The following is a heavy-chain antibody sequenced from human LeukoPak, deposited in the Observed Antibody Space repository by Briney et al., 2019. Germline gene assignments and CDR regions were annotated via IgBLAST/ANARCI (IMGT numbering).Heavy chain of an antibody. CDR1: GFTFSSYA. Sequence: PGGSLRLSCAASGFTFSSYAMSWVRQAPGKGLEWVSGISWNSGSIGYADSVKGRFTISRDNAKNSLYLQMNSLRAEDTALYYCAKARRGGWYQSPFDYWGQGTLVTVSS. V-gene: IGHV3-9*01. D-gene: IGHD6-19*01. CDR3: AKARRGGWYQSPFDY. J-gene: IGHJ4*02. CDR2: ISWNSGSI.